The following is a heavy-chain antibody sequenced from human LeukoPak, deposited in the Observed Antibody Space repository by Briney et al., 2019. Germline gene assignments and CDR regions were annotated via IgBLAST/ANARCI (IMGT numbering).Heavy chain of an antibody. CDR1: GGSISSYY. CDR3: ARDPQDYAFDI. CDR2: IYYSGST. Sequence: SETLSLTCTVSGGSISSYYWSWIRQPPGKGLEWIGYIYYSGSTNYNPSPKSRVTISVDTSKNQFSLKLSSVTAADTAVYYCARDPQDYAFDIWGQGTMVTVSS. J-gene: IGHJ3*02. V-gene: IGHV4-59*01.